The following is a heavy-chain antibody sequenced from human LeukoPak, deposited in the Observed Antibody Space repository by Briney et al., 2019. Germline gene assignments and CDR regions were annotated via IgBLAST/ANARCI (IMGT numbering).Heavy chain of an antibody. J-gene: IGHJ6*03. Sequence: SVKVSCKASGGTFSSYAISWVRQAPGQGLEWMGGIIPIFGTANYAQKFQGRVTITTDESTSTAYMELSSLRSEDTAVYYCAREVYNWNDGVTYYYYMDVWGKGTTVTVSS. D-gene: IGHD1-20*01. CDR3: AREVYNWNDGVTYYYYMDV. V-gene: IGHV1-69*05. CDR2: IIPIFGTA. CDR1: GGTFSSYA.